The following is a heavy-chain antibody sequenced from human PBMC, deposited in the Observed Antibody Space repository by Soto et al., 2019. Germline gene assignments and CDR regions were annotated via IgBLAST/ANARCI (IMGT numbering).Heavy chain of an antibody. CDR3: TRPKDEDYYYGMDV. Sequence: GGSLRLSCAASGFTFSGSAMHWVRQASGKGLEWVGRIRSKANSYATAYAASVKGRFTTSRDDSKNTAYLQMNSLKTEGTAVYYCTRPKDEDYYYGMDVWGQGTTVTVSS. J-gene: IGHJ6*02. V-gene: IGHV3-73*01. CDR2: IRSKANSYAT. CDR1: GFTFSGSA.